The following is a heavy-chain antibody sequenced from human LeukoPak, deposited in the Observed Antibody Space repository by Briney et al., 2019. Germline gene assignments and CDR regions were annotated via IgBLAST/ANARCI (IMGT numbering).Heavy chain of an antibody. CDR2: INSNSGDT. V-gene: IGHV1-2*02. D-gene: IGHD2-15*01. CDR3: ARVGLGKDTAFDI. J-gene: IGHJ3*02. Sequence: GASVKVSCKTSGYAFTGHYIHWVRQAPGQGLEWLGWINSNSGDTKYEEKFQGRVTMTRDTSITTVYMGLTRLTSDDAAVYYCARVGLGKDTAFDIWGQGTMVTVSS. CDR1: GYAFTGHY.